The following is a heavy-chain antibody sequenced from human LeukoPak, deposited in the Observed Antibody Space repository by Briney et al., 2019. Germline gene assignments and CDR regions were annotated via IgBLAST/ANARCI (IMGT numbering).Heavy chain of an antibody. Sequence: QPGGSLRLSCAASGFTFSSYGMTWVRQAPGKGLEWVAFIRYDGSNKYYADSVKGRFTISRDNSKNTLYLQMNSLRAEDTAVYYCAKEPYSYPGAYYYYMDVWGKGTTVTISS. CDR3: AKEPYSYPGAYYYYMDV. J-gene: IGHJ6*03. D-gene: IGHD5-18*01. CDR1: GFTFSSYG. V-gene: IGHV3-30*02. CDR2: IRYDGSNK.